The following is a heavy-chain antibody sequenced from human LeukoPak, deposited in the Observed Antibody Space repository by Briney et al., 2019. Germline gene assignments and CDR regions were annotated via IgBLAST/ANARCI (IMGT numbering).Heavy chain of an antibody. CDR1: GFTLSSHG. D-gene: IGHD3-10*01. CDR3: AKDRGPLSYYFDY. V-gene: IGHV3-30*18. CDR2: ISYDGSNK. Sequence: GRSLRLSCAASGFTLSSHGMHWVRQAPGKGLEWVAVISYDGSNKYYADSVKGRFTISRDNSKNTLYLQMNSLRAEDTAVYYCAKDRGPLSYYFDYWGQGTLVTVSS. J-gene: IGHJ4*02.